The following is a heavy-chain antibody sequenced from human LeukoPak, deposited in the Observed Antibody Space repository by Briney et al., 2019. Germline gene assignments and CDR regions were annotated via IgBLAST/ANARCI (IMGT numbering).Heavy chain of an antibody. Sequence: SETLSLTCTVSDGSISSSSYYWSWIRRPPGKGLEWIGEINHSGSTNYNPSLKSRVTISVDTSKNQFSLKLSSVTAADTAVYYCARLGYDYVWGSYRNDYWGQGTLVTVSS. CDR3: ARLGYDYVWGSYRNDY. J-gene: IGHJ4*02. D-gene: IGHD3-16*02. CDR2: INHSGST. CDR1: DGSISSSSYY. V-gene: IGHV4-39*07.